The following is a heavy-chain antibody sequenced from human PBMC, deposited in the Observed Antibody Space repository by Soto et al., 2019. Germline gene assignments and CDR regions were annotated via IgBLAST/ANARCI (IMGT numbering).Heavy chain of an antibody. J-gene: IGHJ4*02. CDR1: GFTFSSYG. CDR3: ARAPPSSGWYVGPTYYFDY. D-gene: IGHD6-19*01. CDR2: LWYDGSNK. Sequence: QVQLVESGGGVVQPGRSLRLSCAASGFTFSSYGMHWVRQAPGKGLEWVAVLWYDGSNKYYADSVKGRFTISRDNSKNTLYLQMNSLRAEDTAVYYCARAPPSSGWYVGPTYYFDYWGQGTLVTVSS. V-gene: IGHV3-33*01.